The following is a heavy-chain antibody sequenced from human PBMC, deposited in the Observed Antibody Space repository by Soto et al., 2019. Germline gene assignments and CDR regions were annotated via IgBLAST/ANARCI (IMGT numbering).Heavy chain of an antibody. CDR1: GYTFTSYY. CDR3: ARDHIVGVPAAPPEKYYYYGMDV. Sequence: GASVKVSCKASGYTFTSYYMHWVRQAPGQGLEWMGIINPSGGSTSYAQKFQGRVTMTRDTSTSTVYMELSSLRSEDTAVYYCARDHIVGVPAAPPEKYYYYGMDVWGQGTTVTVSS. J-gene: IGHJ6*02. CDR2: INPSGGST. V-gene: IGHV1-46*01. D-gene: IGHD2-2*01.